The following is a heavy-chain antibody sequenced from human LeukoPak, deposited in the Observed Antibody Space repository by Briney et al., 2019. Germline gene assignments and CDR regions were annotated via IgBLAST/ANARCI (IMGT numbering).Heavy chain of an antibody. CDR2: IIPMFGKA. J-gene: IGHJ4*02. V-gene: IGHV1-69*13. CDR1: GGTFSSYA. D-gene: IGHD4-23*01. Sequence: SVKVSCKASGGTFSSYAISWVRQAPGQGLEWMGGIIPMFGKANYAQKFQGRVTITADESTSTAYMELSSLRSDDTAVYYCARGWLAETTVVTPYNYWGQGTLVTVSS. CDR3: ARGWLAETTVVTPYNY.